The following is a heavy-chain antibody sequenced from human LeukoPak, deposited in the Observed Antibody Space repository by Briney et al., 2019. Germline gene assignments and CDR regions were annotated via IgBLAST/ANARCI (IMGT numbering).Heavy chain of an antibody. Sequence: PSETLSLTCAVYGGSFSGYYWSWIRQPPGKGLEWIGEINHSGSSNYNPSLKSRVTISVDTSKNQFSLKLSPVTAADTAVYYCARGWGSGWYKDWGQGTLVTVSS. CDR3: ARGWGSGWYKD. D-gene: IGHD6-19*01. J-gene: IGHJ4*02. CDR2: INHSGSS. V-gene: IGHV4-34*01. CDR1: GGSFSGYY.